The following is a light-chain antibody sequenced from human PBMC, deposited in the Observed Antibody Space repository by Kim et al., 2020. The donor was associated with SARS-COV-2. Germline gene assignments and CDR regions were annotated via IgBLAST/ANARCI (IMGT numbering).Light chain of an antibody. J-gene: IGLJ3*02. Sequence: SVSPGNTASITCSVDNVADQNACRYKQQPGQSPVLFIYQNCQRPSEFPERFSGSNYGNTATLTISGTEAMDEADYYCRAWDGSCWVFGGGTQLTVL. CDR3: RAWDGSCWV. CDR2: QNC. V-gene: IGLV3-1*01. CDR1: NVADQN.